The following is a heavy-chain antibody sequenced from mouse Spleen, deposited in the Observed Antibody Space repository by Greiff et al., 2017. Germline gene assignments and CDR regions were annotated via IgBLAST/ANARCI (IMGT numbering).Heavy chain of an antibody. V-gene: IGHV3-6*01. J-gene: IGHJ2*01. D-gene: IGHD4-1*01. CDR1: GYSITSGYY. Sequence: EVKLVESGPGLVKPSQSLSLTCSVTGYSITSGYYWNWIRQFPGNKLEWMGYISYDGSNNYNPSLKNRISITRDTSKNQFFLKLNSVTTEDTATYYCVRNWDPFDYWGQGTTLTVSS. CDR3: VRNWDPFDY. CDR2: ISYDGSN.